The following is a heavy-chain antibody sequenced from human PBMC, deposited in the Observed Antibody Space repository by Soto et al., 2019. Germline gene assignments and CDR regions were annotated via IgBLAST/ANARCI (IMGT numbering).Heavy chain of an antibody. CDR2: ISAYNGNT. D-gene: IGHD3-3*01. Sequence: QVQLVQSGAEVKKPGASVKVSCKASGYTFTSYGISWVRQAPGQGLEWMGWISAYNGNTNYAQKLQGRVTMTTDTSASTAYMELRSLRSDVTTSYYRARFRVQVATGDYWGQGTLATVSS. CDR1: GYTFTSYG. V-gene: IGHV1-18*01. CDR3: ARFRVQVATGDY. J-gene: IGHJ4*02.